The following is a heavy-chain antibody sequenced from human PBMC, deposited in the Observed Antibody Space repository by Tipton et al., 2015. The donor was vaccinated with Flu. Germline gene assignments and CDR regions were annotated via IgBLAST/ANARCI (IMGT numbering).Heavy chain of an antibody. CDR1: GFSFTSSS. Sequence: SLRLSCAASGFSFTSSSMSWVRQSAGKGLEWVSFISRGSTYIYYTDSVRGRFTIARDNAKNSLHLQMNSLRVEDTAVYYCARVGYFAFRDWGQGTLVAVSS. D-gene: IGHD2/OR15-2a*01. J-gene: IGHJ4*02. CDR2: ISRGSTYI. CDR3: ARVGYFAFRD. V-gene: IGHV3-21*01.